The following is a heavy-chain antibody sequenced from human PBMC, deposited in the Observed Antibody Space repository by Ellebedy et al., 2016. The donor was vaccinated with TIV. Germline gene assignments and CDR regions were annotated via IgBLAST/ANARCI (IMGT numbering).Heavy chain of an antibody. J-gene: IGHJ4*02. CDR2: IFSAADGGET. V-gene: IGHV3-53*01. D-gene: IGHD4-23*01. Sequence: PGGSLRLSCAASGFTVTTNYMNWVRQAPGKGLEWVSVIFSAADGGETHYADSVQGRFTISSDSSKNTLYLKMNSLRAEDTAVYYCARDAAGNGGKLDYWGQGALVTVSS. CDR3: ARDAAGNGGKLDY. CDR1: GFTVTTNY.